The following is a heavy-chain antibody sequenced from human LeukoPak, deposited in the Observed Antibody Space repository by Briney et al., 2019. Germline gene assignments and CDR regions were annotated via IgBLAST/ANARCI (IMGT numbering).Heavy chain of an antibody. CDR1: GGSISSSTHY. CDR3: AIDGSSWYSPASYWYFDL. D-gene: IGHD6-13*01. CDR2: IYYRGST. Sequence: PSETLSLTCTVSGGSISSSTHYWGWIRQPPGKGLEWIGNIYYRGSTYYNPSLKSRVTISVDTSKNQFSLKLSSVTAADTAVYYCAIDGSSWYSPASYWYFDLWGRGTLVTVSS. V-gene: IGHV4-39*01. J-gene: IGHJ2*01.